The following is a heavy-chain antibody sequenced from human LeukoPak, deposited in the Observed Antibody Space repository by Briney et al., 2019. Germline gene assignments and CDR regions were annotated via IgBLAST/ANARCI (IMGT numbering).Heavy chain of an antibody. J-gene: IGHJ4*02. CDR3: ARDLNGANYQFDF. D-gene: IGHD4/OR15-4a*01. CDR2: ISYDGSNT. CDR1: GFTFSAYA. Sequence: PGGSLSLYCAASGFTFSAYAIHWVRQSPGKRPEWVAAISYDGSNTYYGVSVKGLFTISRDSSKNTLYLQLGRLRPEDTAVYYCARDLNGANYQFDFWGQGTLVTVSS. V-gene: IGHV3-30*15.